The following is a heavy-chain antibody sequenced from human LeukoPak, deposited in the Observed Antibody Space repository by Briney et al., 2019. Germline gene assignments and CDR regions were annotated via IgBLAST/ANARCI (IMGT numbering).Heavy chain of an antibody. CDR1: GYTFTSYA. CDR3: ARGSPPPRYYYDSSGLYGMDV. Sequence: GASVKVSCKASGYTFTSYAMNWVRQAPGQGLEWMGWINTNTGNPTYAQGFTGRFVFSLDTSVSTAYLQISSLKAEDTAVYYCARGSPPPRYYYDSSGLYGMDVWGQGTTVTVSS. J-gene: IGHJ6*02. V-gene: IGHV7-4-1*02. CDR2: INTNTGNP. D-gene: IGHD3-22*01.